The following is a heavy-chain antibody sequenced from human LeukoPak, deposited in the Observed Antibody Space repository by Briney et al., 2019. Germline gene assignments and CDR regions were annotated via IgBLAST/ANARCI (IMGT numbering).Heavy chain of an antibody. Sequence: GEALDISCESAGCRFTSYLSCGVRQLPGKGLGWMGIIYPGGSDTRYSPSFQGQVTISADKSINTAYLQWSSLKASDTAMYYCARWAQWLPYYFDYWGKGTLVTVSS. V-gene: IGHV5-51*03. CDR1: GCRFTSYL. CDR3: ARWAQWLPYYFDY. D-gene: IGHD6-19*01. J-gene: IGHJ4*02. CDR2: IYPGGSDT.